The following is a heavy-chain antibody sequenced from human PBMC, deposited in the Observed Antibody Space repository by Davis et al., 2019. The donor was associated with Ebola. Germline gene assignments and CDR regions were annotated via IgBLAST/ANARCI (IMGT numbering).Heavy chain of an antibody. Sequence: PSETLSLTCTVSGGSISSYYWSWIRQPPGKGLEWIGYIYYSGSTNYNPSLKSRVTISVDTSKNQFSLKLSSVTAADTAVYYCARLKRRWAYFDYWGQGTLVTVSS. D-gene: IGHD5-24*01. CDR3: ARLKRRWAYFDY. J-gene: IGHJ4*02. CDR2: IYYSGST. V-gene: IGHV4-59*08. CDR1: GGSISSYY.